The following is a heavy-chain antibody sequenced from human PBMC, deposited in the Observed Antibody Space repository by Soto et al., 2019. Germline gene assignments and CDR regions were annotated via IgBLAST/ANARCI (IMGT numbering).Heavy chain of an antibody. V-gene: IGHV5-51*01. CDR3: ARDTFSGDSSGPHY. CDR1: GYSFSRYW. D-gene: IGHD3-22*01. Sequence: PGESLKISCKGSGYSFSRYWIAWVRPTPGKGLEWMGLIYPGDSDTRYSPSFQGQVTISADKSITTAYLQWSSLKASDTAIYYCARDTFSGDSSGPHYWGQGTLVTVSS. CDR2: IYPGDSDT. J-gene: IGHJ4*02.